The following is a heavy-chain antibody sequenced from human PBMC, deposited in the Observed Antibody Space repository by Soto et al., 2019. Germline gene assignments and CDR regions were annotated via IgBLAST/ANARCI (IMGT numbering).Heavy chain of an antibody. J-gene: IGHJ4*02. D-gene: IGHD4-17*01. CDR1: GFNFSSHN. CDR3: ARDPPGDNGLIAH. V-gene: IGHV3-21*01. Sequence: GGSLRLSCSASGFNFSSHNMNWVRQAPGKGLEWVSSISSSGSYIYYADSLKGRFTISRHNAKSSLFLQMNSLRAEDTAMYYCARDPPGDNGLIAHWGRGALITASS. CDR2: ISSSGSYI.